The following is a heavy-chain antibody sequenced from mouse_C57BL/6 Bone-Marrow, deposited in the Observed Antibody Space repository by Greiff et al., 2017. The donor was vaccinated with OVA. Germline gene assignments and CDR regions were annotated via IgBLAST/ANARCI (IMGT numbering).Heavy chain of an antibody. D-gene: IGHD1-1*01. J-gene: IGHJ1*03. CDR2: IYPRSGNT. Sequence: VQLQQSGAELARPGASVKLSCKASGYTFTSYGISWVKQRTGQGLEWIGAIYPRSGNTYYNEKFKGKATLTADKSSSTAYMELRSLTSEDSAVYFCARYYDGSGYFDVWGTGTTVTVSS. V-gene: IGHV1-81*01. CDR3: ARYYDGSGYFDV. CDR1: GYTFTSYG.